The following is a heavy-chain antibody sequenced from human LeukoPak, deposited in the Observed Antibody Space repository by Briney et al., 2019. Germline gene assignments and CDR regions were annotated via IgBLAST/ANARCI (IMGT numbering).Heavy chain of an antibody. Sequence: GESLKISCKGSGYSFTSYWIGWVRQMPGKGLEWMGIIYPGDSDTSYSPSFQGQVTISADKSISTAYLQWSTLKASDTAMYYCARATYSSSWDENWFDPWGQGTLVTVSS. J-gene: IGHJ5*02. V-gene: IGHV5-51*01. CDR1: GYSFTSYW. CDR2: IYPGDSDT. D-gene: IGHD6-13*01. CDR3: ARATYSSSWDENWFDP.